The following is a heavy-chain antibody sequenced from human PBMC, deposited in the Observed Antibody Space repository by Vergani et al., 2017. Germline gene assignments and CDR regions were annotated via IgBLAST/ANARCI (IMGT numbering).Heavy chain of an antibody. CDR1: GFTFSSYG. V-gene: IGHV3-30*18. D-gene: IGHD6-13*01. Sequence: VQLVESGGGLVQPGRSLRLSCAASGFTFSSYGMHWVRQAPGKGLEWVAVISYDGSNKYYADSVKGRFTISRDNSKNTLYLQMNSLRAEDTAVYYCAKAWGYSSSWYLYYYYGMDVWGQGTTVTVSS. CDR3: AKAWGYSSSWYLYYYYGMDV. J-gene: IGHJ6*02. CDR2: ISYDGSNK.